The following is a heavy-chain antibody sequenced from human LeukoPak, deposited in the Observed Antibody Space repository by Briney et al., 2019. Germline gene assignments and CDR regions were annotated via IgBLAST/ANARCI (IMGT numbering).Heavy chain of an antibody. CDR1: GGSISSSSYY. V-gene: IGHV4-39*07. CDR2: IYYSGST. D-gene: IGHD6-6*01. CDR3: ARERPYTEYSSSPTEGY. J-gene: IGHJ4*02. Sequence: PSETLSLTCTVSGGSISSSSYYWGWIRQPPGKGLEWIGSIYYSGSTYYNPSLKSRVTISVDTSKNQFSLKLSSVTAAYTAVYYCARERPYTEYSSSPTEGYWGQGTLVTVSS.